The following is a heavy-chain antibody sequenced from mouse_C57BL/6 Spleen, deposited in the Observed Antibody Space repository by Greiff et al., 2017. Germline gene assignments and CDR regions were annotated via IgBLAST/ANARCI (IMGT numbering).Heavy chain of an antibody. CDR3: ASPPSSGSAWFAY. CDR2: INPNNGGT. D-gene: IGHD3-2*02. CDR1: GYTFTDYN. Sequence: EVQGVESGPELVKPGASVKMSCKASGYTFTDYNMHWVKQSHGKSLEWIGYINPNNGGTSYNQKFKGKATLTVNKSSSTAYMELRSLTSEDSAVYYCASPPSSGSAWFAYWGQGTLVTVSA. J-gene: IGHJ3*01. V-gene: IGHV1-22*01.